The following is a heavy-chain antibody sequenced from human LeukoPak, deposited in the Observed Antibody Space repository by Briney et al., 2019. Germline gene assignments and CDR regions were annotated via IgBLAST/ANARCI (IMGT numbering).Heavy chain of an antibody. CDR2: INHSGST. CDR1: GGSFSGYY. D-gene: IGHD3-22*01. Sequence: SETLSLTCAVYGGSFSGYYWSWIRQPPGKGLEWIGEINHSGSTNYNPSLKSRVTISVDTSKKQSSLKLSSVTAADTAVYYCARRNDYYDSSGLVGDAFDIWGQGTMVTVS. CDR3: ARRNDYYDSSGLVGDAFDI. V-gene: IGHV4-34*01. J-gene: IGHJ3*02.